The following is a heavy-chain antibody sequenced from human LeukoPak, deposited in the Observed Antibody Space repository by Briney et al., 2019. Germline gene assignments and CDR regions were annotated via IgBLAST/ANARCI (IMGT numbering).Heavy chain of an antibody. V-gene: IGHV3-30*18. D-gene: IGHD6-19*01. CDR3: AKDWASGVAADNWFDP. CDR1: GFTFSSYG. CDR2: ISYDGSNK. J-gene: IGHJ5*02. Sequence: GGSLRLSCAASGFTFSSYGMHWVRQAPGKGVEWVAVISYDGSNKYYADSVKGRFTISRDNSKNTLYLQMNSLRAEDTAVYYCAKDWASGVAADNWFDPWGQGTLVTVSS.